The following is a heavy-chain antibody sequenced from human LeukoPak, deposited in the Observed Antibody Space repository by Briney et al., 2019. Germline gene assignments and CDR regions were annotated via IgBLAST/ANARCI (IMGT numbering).Heavy chain of an antibody. CDR1: GFTFSNYW. D-gene: IGHD3-10*01. CDR2: IKGDESEK. J-gene: IGHJ3*02. CDR3: AAQYLPRRGGGGTFEI. Sequence: GGSLRLSCAASGFTFSNYWLSWVRQAPGKGLEWVANIKGDESEKYYVDSVKGRFTISRDNGNNSLYLQMNSLRAEDTAVYYCAAQYLPRRGGGGTFEIWGQGTLVTVSS. V-gene: IGHV3-7*01.